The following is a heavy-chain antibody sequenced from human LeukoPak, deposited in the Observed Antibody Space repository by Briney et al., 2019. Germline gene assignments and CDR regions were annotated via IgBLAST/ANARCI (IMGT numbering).Heavy chain of an antibody. Sequence: GGSLRLSCAASGFTFSNAWMTWVRQAPGKGLEWVGRIKSKTDGGTTDYAAPVKGRFTISRDDSKNTLYLKMNSLKTEDTAVYYCTTDLDYYDSSGYYSQSDFDYWGQGTLVTVSS. CDR2: IKSKTDGGTT. CDR3: TTDLDYYDSSGYYSQSDFDY. V-gene: IGHV3-15*01. J-gene: IGHJ4*02. D-gene: IGHD3-22*01. CDR1: GFTFSNAW.